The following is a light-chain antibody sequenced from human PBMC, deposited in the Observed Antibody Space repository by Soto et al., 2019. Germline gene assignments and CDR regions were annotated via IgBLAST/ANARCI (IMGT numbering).Light chain of an antibody. V-gene: IGKV3-15*01. J-gene: IGKJ5*01. CDR1: QSVSSK. CDR3: QQYNNWPPIT. CDR2: GAS. Sequence: EVEMTQSPATLSVSPGERATLSCRASQSVSSKLAWYQQKPGQAPRLLIYGASTRATGIPARFSGSGSGTEFTLTISSLQSEDFAVYYCQQYNNWPPITFGQGTRLEIK.